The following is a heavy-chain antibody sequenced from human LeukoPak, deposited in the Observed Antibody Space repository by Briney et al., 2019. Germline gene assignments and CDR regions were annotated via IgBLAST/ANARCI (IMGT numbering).Heavy chain of an antibody. J-gene: IGHJ4*02. CDR2: MNLNSGNA. CDR3: ARGSDSSGWAPFDY. V-gene: IGHV1-8*01. Sequence: ASVKVSCEASGYTFTSYDINWVRLATGQGLEWMGWMNLNSGNAAYAQKFQGRVTMTRNTSISTAYMELSRLRSDDTAVYYCARGSDSSGWAPFDYWGQGTLVTVSS. D-gene: IGHD6-19*01. CDR1: GYTFTSYD.